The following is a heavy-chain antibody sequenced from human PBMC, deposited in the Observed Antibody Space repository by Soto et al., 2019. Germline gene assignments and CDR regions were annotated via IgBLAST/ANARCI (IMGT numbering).Heavy chain of an antibody. Sequence: QVQLVQSGAEVKKPGSSVKVSCKASGGTFSSYAISWVRQAPGQGLEWMGGIIPIFGTANYAQKFQGRVTITADESTSTAYMELSSVRAEDTAVYYCATLHVVVVAATPGYYYYYGMDVWGQGTTVTVSS. V-gene: IGHV1-69*01. D-gene: IGHD2-15*01. CDR1: GGTFSSYA. CDR2: IIPIFGTA. CDR3: ATLHVVVVAATPGYYYYYGMDV. J-gene: IGHJ6*02.